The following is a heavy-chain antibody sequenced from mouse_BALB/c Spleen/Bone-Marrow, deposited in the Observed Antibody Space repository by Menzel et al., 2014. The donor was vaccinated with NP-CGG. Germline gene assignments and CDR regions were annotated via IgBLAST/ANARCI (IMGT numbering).Heavy chain of an antibody. CDR1: GLSLTDYG. Sequence: QVQLQQSGPGLVQPSQSLSITCTVSGLSLTDYGVHWVRQSPGKGLEWLGVIWTGGSTAYNAAFISRLSISKDNAKSQVFFKMNRLQANDTAIYYCARKSYYYGKGAMDYWGQGTSVTVSS. D-gene: IGHD1-1*01. J-gene: IGHJ4*01. V-gene: IGHV2-2*02. CDR2: IWTGGST. CDR3: ARKSYYYGKGAMDY.